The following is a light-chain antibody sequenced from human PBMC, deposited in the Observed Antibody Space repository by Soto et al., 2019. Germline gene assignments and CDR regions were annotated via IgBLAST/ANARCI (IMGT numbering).Light chain of an antibody. CDR3: MQALQTPRT. J-gene: IGKJ1*01. V-gene: IGKV2-28*01. CDR2: LGS. Sequence: DIVMTQSPLSLPVTPGEPASISCRSSQNLLHSNGYNYLDWYLQKPGQSPQLLIYLGSNRASGVPDRFSGSGSGTDFTLKISRVEAADVGVYYCMQALQTPRTFGQGTKVEIK. CDR1: QNLLHSNGYNY.